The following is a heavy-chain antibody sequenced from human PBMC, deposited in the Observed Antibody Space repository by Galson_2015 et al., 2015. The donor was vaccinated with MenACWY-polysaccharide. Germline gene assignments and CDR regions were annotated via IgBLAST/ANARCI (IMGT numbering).Heavy chain of an antibody. V-gene: IGHV4-4*02. CDR1: GGSISSSNW. Sequence: SETLSLTCAVSGGSISSSNWWSWVRQPPGKGLEWIGEIYHSGSTNYNPSLKSRVTISVDKSKNQFSLKLSSVTAAGTAVYYCASHIVGATTGLDYWGQGTLVTVSS. J-gene: IGHJ4*02. CDR2: IYHSGST. D-gene: IGHD1-26*01. CDR3: ASHIVGATTGLDY.